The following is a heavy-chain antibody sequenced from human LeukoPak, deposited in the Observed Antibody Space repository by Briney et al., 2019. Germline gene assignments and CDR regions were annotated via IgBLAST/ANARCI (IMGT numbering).Heavy chain of an antibody. CDR1: RFIYSGYG. CDR3: VKDYSTIAAAANPLFDY. D-gene: IGHD6-13*01. CDR2: IWYDGSNK. V-gene: IGHV3-33*06. Sequence: PGRPLSLFCAASRFIYSGYGIHWVPQSPGKGLEWVAVIWYDGSNKYYADSVKGRFTISRDNSKNTLYLQMHSLRAEDTDVYYCVKDYSTIAAAANPLFDYWGQGALVTVSS. J-gene: IGHJ4*02.